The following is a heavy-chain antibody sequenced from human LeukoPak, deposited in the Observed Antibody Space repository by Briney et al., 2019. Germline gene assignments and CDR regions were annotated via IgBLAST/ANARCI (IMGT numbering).Heavy chain of an antibody. Sequence: SETLSLTCTVSSGSIDSGRYYWSWIRQPPGKGLEWIGYIYYSGSTDYSPSLKSRVTISVDTPKNQFSLKLTSVTAADTAVYYCARRKAAAPPDYWGQGTLVTVSS. CDR3: ARRKAAAPPDY. J-gene: IGHJ4*02. V-gene: IGHV4-30-4*01. CDR2: IYYSGST. D-gene: IGHD6-13*01. CDR1: SGSIDSGRYY.